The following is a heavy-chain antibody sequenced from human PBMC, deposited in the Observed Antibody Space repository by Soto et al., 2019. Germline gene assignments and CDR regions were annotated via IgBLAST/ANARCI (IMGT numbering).Heavy chain of an antibody. CDR2: ISAYNGNT. V-gene: IGHV1-18*01. Sequence: QVQLVQSGAEVKKPGASVRVSCTASGYTVTSYAISWVRQAPGQGLEWVVGISAYNGNTSYAQKLLRRVTMTTDTSTSKADMELRSLRSDDTAVYYCARDLNHDYSNYGDYWGQGTLVTVSS. D-gene: IGHD4-4*01. J-gene: IGHJ4*02. CDR3: ARDLNHDYSNYGDY. CDR1: GYTVTSYA.